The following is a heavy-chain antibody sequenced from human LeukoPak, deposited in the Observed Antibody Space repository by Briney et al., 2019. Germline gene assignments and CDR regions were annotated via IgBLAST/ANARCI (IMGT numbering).Heavy chain of an antibody. CDR2: ITSSSSYI. Sequence: GGSLRLSCAASGFTFSSYSMNWVRQAPGKGLEWVSSITSSSSYIYYADSVKGRFTISRDNAKNSLYLQMNSLRAEDTAVYYCARDPSLNGDYVYFWYFDLWGRGTLVTVSS. CDR3: ARDPSLNGDYVYFWYFDL. D-gene: IGHD4-17*01. V-gene: IGHV3-21*01. J-gene: IGHJ2*01. CDR1: GFTFSSYS.